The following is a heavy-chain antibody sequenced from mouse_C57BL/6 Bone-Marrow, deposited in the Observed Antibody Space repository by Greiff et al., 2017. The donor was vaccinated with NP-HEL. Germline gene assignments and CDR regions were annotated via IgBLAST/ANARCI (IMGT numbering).Heavy chain of an antibody. CDR2: IDPSDSYT. J-gene: IGHJ1*03. V-gene: IGHV1-69*01. D-gene: IGHD2-12*01. CDR1: GYTFTSYW. CDR3: AREGGSYYWYFDV. Sequence: QVQLQQPGAELVMPGASVKLSCKASGYTFTSYWMHWVKQRPGQGLEWIGEIDPSDSYTNYNQKFKGKSTLTVDKSSSTAYMQRSSLTSEDSAVYYCAREGGSYYWYFDVWGTGTTVTVSS.